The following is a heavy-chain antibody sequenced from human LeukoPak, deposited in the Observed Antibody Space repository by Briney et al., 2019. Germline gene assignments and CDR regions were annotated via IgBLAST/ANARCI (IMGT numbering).Heavy chain of an antibody. CDR2: INPNSGGT. Sequence: ASVNVSCKASGYIFTGYYMHWVRQAPGQELEWMGWINPNSGGTNYAQKFQGRVTMTRDTSISTAYMELSRLRSDDTAVYYCARDANLGSGSYYYYYYGMDVWGQGTAVTVSS. V-gene: IGHV1-2*02. J-gene: IGHJ6*02. D-gene: IGHD3-10*01. CDR3: ARDANLGSGSYYYYYYGMDV. CDR1: GYIFTGYY.